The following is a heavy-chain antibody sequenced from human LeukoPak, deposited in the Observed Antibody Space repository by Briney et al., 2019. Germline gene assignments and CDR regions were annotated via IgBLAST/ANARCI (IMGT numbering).Heavy chain of an antibody. J-gene: IGHJ3*02. CDR3: ARSVSGSYGAFDI. V-gene: IGHV4-4*02. Sequence: SGTLSLTCAVSGGSLSRSNWWSWVRQPPGKGLEWIGEIYQSGSTNYNPSLKSRVTILVDNSKNQFSLKVSSVTAADTAVYFCARSVSGSYGAFDIWGQGTLVTVSS. CDR1: GGSLSRSNW. D-gene: IGHD1-26*01. CDR2: IYQSGST.